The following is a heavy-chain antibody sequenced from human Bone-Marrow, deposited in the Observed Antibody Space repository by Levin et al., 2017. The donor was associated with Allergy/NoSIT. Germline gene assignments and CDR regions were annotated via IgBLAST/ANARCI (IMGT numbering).Heavy chain of an antibody. J-gene: IGHJ2*01. Sequence: SETLSLTCAVYGGSFNSYYWNWIRQPPGKGLEWIGEINHSGSTNYNPSLKSRVTISADTSKKEVSLNLTSVTAADTAVYYCARIITGLTNYFDLWGRGTLVTVSS. CDR2: INHSGST. CDR1: GGSFNSYY. V-gene: IGHV4-34*01. D-gene: IGHD1-20*01. CDR3: ARIITGLTNYFDL.